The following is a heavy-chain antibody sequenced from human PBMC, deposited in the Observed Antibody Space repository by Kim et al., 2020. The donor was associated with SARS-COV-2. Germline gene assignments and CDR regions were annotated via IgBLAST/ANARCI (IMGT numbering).Heavy chain of an antibody. D-gene: IGHD6-19*01. CDR2: IYYSGST. CDR3: ARQAVAAHPPYFDY. V-gene: IGHV4-39*01. Sequence: SETLSLTCTVSGGSISSSSYYWGWIRQPPGKGLEWIGSIYYSGSTYYNPSLKSRVTISVDTSKNQFSLKLSSVTAADTAVYYCARQAVAAHPPYFDYWGQGTLVTVSS. CDR1: GGSISSSSYY. J-gene: IGHJ4*02.